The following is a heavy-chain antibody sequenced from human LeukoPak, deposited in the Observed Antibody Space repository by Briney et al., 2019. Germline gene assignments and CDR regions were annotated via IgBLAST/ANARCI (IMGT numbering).Heavy chain of an antibody. V-gene: IGHV3-49*04. CDR3: TRDQTPYY. Sequence: PGGSLRLSRTTSGFTFGDYAMTWVRQAPGKGLEWVGFIRSEVYGGTPEYAASVKGRLTISRDDSKGIAYLQMNSLRPEDTAMYYCTRDQTPYYWGQGTLVTVSS. CDR2: IRSEVYGGTP. J-gene: IGHJ4*02. CDR1: GFTFGDYA.